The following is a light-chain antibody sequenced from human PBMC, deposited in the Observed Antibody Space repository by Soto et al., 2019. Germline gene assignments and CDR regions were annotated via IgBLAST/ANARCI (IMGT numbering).Light chain of an antibody. CDR3: QQYNNWPKT. Sequence: EIVMTQSPATLSVSPRERATLSCRASQSVSSNLAWYQHKPGQAPRLLIYGASTRATGIPARFSGSGSGTEFTLTISSLQSEDFAVSYCQQYNNWPKTFGQGTKVEIK. J-gene: IGKJ1*01. CDR1: QSVSSN. V-gene: IGKV3-15*01. CDR2: GAS.